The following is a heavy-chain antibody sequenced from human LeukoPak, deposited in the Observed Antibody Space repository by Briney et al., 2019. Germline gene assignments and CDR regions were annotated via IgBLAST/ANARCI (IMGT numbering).Heavy chain of an antibody. CDR3: ARGTLYRGWSYYLDF. CDR2: VYYSGTT. Sequence: SETLSLTCSVSGDSISLSFYYWGWIRQPPGKALEWIGSVYYSGTTSYNPSLKSRVTISVDMSKNHFSLRLRSVTAADTAMYYCARGTLYRGWSYYLDFWGQGSQVTVSS. V-gene: IGHV4-39*07. CDR1: GDSISLSFYY. D-gene: IGHD6-19*01. J-gene: IGHJ4*02.